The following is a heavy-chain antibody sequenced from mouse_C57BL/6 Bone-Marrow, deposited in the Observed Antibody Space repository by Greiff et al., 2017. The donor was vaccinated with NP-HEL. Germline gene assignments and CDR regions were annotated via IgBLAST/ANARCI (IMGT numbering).Heavy chain of an antibody. Sequence: QVQLQQSGAELARPGASVKLSCKASGYTFTSYGISWVKQRTGQGLEWIGEIYPRSGNTYYHEKFKGKATLTADKSSSTASMGLRSLTSEDSAVYFCARGSITTVVAGGYFDVWGTGTTVTVSS. J-gene: IGHJ1*03. D-gene: IGHD1-1*01. V-gene: IGHV1-81*01. CDR1: GYTFTSYG. CDR3: ARGSITTVVAGGYFDV. CDR2: IYPRSGNT.